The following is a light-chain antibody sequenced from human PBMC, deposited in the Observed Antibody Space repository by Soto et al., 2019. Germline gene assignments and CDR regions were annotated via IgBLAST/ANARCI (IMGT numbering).Light chain of an antibody. Sequence: QSALTQPASVSGSPGQSITISCTGTSSDVGGYNYVSWYQQHPGKAPKLMIYEVSNRPAGFSNRFSGSKSGNTASLTISGLQAEDEADYYCSSYTSSSTLPVVFGGGTKLTVL. CDR1: SSDVGGYNY. J-gene: IGLJ2*01. V-gene: IGLV2-14*01. CDR3: SSYTSSSTLPVV. CDR2: EVS.